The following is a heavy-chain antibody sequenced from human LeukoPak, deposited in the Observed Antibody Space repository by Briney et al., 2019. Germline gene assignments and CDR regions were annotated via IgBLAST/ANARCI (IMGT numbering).Heavy chain of an antibody. V-gene: IGHV1-46*01. CDR1: GYSFTNYY. CDR3: ASISRSIAAAGIGY. J-gene: IGHJ4*02. Sequence: GASVKVSCKTSGYSFTNYYMHWVRQAPGQGLEWMGIINPSGGSTNYAQKFQGRVTMTRDTSTSTVYMELSSLRSEDTAVYYCASISRSIAAAGIGYWGQGTLVTVSS. CDR2: INPSGGST. D-gene: IGHD6-13*01.